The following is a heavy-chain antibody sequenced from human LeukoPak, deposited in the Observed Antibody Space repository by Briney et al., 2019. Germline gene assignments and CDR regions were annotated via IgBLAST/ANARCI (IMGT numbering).Heavy chain of an antibody. Sequence: SVKVSCKASGGTFSSYAISWVRQAPGQGLEWMGSIIPIFGIANYAQKFQGRVTITADKSTSTAYMELSSLRSEDTAVYYCAMAGYCSSTSCYTGSGPYYYYGMDVWGQGTTVTVSS. J-gene: IGHJ6*02. V-gene: IGHV1-69*04. D-gene: IGHD2-2*02. CDR3: AMAGYCSSTSCYTGSGPYYYYGMDV. CDR1: GGTFSSYA. CDR2: IIPIFGIA.